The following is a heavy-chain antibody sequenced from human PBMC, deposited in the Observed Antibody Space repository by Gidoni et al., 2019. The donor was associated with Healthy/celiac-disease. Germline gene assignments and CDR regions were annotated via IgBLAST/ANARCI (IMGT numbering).Heavy chain of an antibody. D-gene: IGHD3-9*01. CDR3: ARRGLYDILTGYYGADY. Sequence: QLQLQESGPGLVKPSETLSLTCTVPGGSISSSSYYWGWLRQPPGKGLEWIGSIYYSGSTYYNPSLKSRVTISVDTSKNQFSLKLSSVTAADTAVYYCARRGLYDILTGYYGADYWGQGTLVTVSS. V-gene: IGHV4-39*01. J-gene: IGHJ4*02. CDR1: GGSISSSSYY. CDR2: IYYSGST.